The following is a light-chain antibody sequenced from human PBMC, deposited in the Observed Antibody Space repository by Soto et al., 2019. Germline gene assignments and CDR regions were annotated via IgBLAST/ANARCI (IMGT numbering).Light chain of an antibody. CDR1: SSDVGGYIY. Sequence: QSALTQPASVSGSLGQSITISCTGTSSDVGGYIYVSWYQQHPGKDPKVVIFEVTKRPSGVSSRFSGSKSGNTASLTVSGLQAEDEGDYYCSSFTSSSTVLFGGGTQLTVL. J-gene: IGLJ2*01. CDR3: SSFTSSSTVL. V-gene: IGLV2-14*01. CDR2: EVT.